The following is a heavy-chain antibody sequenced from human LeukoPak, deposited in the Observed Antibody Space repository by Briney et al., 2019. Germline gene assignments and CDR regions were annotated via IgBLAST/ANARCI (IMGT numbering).Heavy chain of an antibody. CDR3: ARVGGYCSGGSCPIYYYYYGMDV. J-gene: IGHJ6*02. V-gene: IGHV1-2*02. Sequence: ASVKVSCKASGYTFTGYYMHWVRQAPRQGLEWMGWINPNSGGTYYAQKFQGRVTMTRDTSISTAYMELSRLRSDDTAVYYCARVGGYCSGGSCPIYYYYYGMDVWGQGTTVTVSS. CDR1: GYTFTGYY. D-gene: IGHD2-15*01. CDR2: INPNSGGT.